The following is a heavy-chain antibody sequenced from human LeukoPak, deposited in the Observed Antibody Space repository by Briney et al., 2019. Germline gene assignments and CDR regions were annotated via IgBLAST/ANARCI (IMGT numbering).Heavy chain of an antibody. D-gene: IGHD3-10*01. J-gene: IGHJ6*02. V-gene: IGHV3-74*01. Sequence: GGSLRLSCAASGFTFSSYWMYWVRQAPGKGLMWVSRINTDGSSAAYADSVKGRFTISRDNAKNTLYLQMSGLRAEDTAVYYCARCYTYGTTWFGGLDVWGQGTTVTVSS. CDR2: INTDGSSA. CDR1: GFTFSSYW. CDR3: ARCYTYGTTWFGGLDV.